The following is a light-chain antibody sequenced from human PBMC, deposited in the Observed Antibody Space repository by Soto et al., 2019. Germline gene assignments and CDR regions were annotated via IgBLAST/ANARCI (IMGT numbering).Light chain of an antibody. Sequence: EIVLTQSPGTLSLSPGQRVTLSCRASESITRDYLAWYQQRLGQAPRLLIYGASSRATGIPDRFSGSGSGTDFTLTVSRLEPEDFAVYFCQHYGTFGPGTKVDLK. CDR1: ESITRDY. V-gene: IGKV3-20*01. CDR2: GAS. J-gene: IGKJ3*01. CDR3: QHYGT.